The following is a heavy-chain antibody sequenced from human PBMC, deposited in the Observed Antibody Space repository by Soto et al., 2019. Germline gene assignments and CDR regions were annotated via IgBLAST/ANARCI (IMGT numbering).Heavy chain of an antibody. CDR1: GYTFTSNG. CDR3: ARVPLVVVPAASLFWFDP. Sequence: SVKVTCKDSGYTFTSNGISWVRQAPGQGLEWMGWISAYNGNTNYAQKLQGRVTMTTDTSTSTAYMELRSLRSDDTAVYYCARVPLVVVPAASLFWFDPWGQGTLVTVSS. V-gene: IGHV1-18*01. CDR2: ISAYNGNT. J-gene: IGHJ5*02. D-gene: IGHD2-2*01.